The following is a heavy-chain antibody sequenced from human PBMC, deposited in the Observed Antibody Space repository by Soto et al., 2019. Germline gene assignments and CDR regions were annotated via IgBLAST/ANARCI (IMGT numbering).Heavy chain of an antibody. CDR2: IYYSGST. D-gene: IGHD2-2*01. CDR3: ASRLGYCSSTSCYAGSFDY. J-gene: IGHJ4*02. CDR1: GGSISSYY. V-gene: IGHV4-59*01. Sequence: SETLSLTCTVSGGSISSYYWSWIRQPPGKGLEWIGYIYYSGSTNYNPSLKSRVTISVDTSKNQFSLKLSSVTAADTAVYYCASRLGYCSSTSCYAGSFDYWGQGTLVTVSS.